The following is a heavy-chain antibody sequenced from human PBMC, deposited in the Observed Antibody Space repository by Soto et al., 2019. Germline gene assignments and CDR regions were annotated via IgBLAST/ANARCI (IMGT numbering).Heavy chain of an antibody. CDR3: ARGASTDCSNGVCSFFYNHDMAV. CDR1: GYSFTDYH. D-gene: IGHD2-8*01. Sequence: ASVKVSCKASGYSFTDYHIHWVRQAPGQGLEWLGRINPKSGGKSTAQKFQGWVTMTTDTSISTASMELTRLTSDDTAIYYCARGASTDCSNGVCSFFYNHDMAVWGKGTTVTVSS. J-gene: IGHJ6*04. CDR2: INPKSGGK. V-gene: IGHV1-2*04.